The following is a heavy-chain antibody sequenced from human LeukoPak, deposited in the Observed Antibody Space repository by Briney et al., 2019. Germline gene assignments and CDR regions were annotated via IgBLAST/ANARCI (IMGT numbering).Heavy chain of an antibody. CDR2: IGGGGDRT. CDR3: AKDYYDTSGPTYYFDY. V-gene: IGHV3-23*01. D-gene: IGHD3-22*01. Sequence: SGGSLRLSCAASGFTFSSYATSWVRQSPGKGLEWVSTIGGGGDRTFYADSVTGRFTISRDNSKNTLYLQMNSLRAEDTAVYYCAKDYYDTSGPTYYFDYWGQGTLVTVSS. J-gene: IGHJ4*02. CDR1: GFTFSSYA.